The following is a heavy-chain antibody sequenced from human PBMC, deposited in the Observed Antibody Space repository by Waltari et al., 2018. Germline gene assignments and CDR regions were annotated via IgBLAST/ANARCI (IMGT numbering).Heavy chain of an antibody. D-gene: IGHD1-1*01. CDR2: FLTDGHT. CDR3: ARSANCDGRTACDLVAS. J-gene: IGHJ4*02. Sequence: QVQLQQSGPRLVKPSETLSLTSHVPGPPFGHALWSWMRQPAGGKLEWIGRFLTDGHTEYSPSLRSRVYISIDRSKDQFSLRLTSLTAADTAVYYCARSANCDGRTACDLVASWGQGKLVSVSS. CDR1: GPPFGHAL. V-gene: IGHV4-4*07.